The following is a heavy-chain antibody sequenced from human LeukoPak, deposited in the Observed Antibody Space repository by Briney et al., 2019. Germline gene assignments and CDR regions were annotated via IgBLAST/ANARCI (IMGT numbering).Heavy chain of an antibody. CDR2: ISYDGSNK. D-gene: IGHD2-15*01. J-gene: IGHJ3*02. CDR1: GFTFSSYG. CDR3: AVTRRYCSGGSCYSVDAFDI. V-gene: IGHV3-30*03. Sequence: PGGSLRLSCAASGFTFSSYGMHWVRQAPGKGLEWVAVISYDGSNKYYADSVKGRFTISRDNSKNTLYLQMNSLRAEDTAVYYCAVTRRYCSGGSCYSVDAFDIWGQGTMVTVSS.